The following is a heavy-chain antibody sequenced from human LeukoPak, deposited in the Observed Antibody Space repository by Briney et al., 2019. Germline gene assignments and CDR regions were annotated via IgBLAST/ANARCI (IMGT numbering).Heavy chain of an antibody. V-gene: IGHV1-18*01. J-gene: IGHJ4*02. CDR2: ISAYNGNT. CDR1: GYRFTSYG. Sequence: GASVKVSCKASGYRFTSYGISWVRQAPGQGLEWMGWISAYNGNTNYAQKLQGRVTMTTDTSTSTAYMELRSLRSDDTAVYYCARGGDGDILTGLVFDYWRQGTLVTVSS. CDR3: ARGGDGDILTGLVFDY. D-gene: IGHD3-9*01.